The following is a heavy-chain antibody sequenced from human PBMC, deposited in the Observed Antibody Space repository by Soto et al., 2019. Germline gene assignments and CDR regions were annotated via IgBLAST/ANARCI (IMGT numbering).Heavy chain of an antibody. D-gene: IGHD6-6*01. V-gene: IGHV1-18*01. CDR2: ISAHNGNT. CDR3: ARGRDGDY. Sequence: QVHLVQSGAEVKKPGASVKVSWRGSGYAFTNDGITWVRQAPGQGLEWMGWISAHNGNTNYAQKLQGRVTVTRDTSTSTPYMELRSLRSDDTAVYYCARGRDGDYWGQGALVTVSS. CDR1: GYAFTNDG. J-gene: IGHJ4*02.